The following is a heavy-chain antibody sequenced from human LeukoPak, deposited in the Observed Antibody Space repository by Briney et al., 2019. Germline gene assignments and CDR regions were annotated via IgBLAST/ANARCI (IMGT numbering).Heavy chain of an antibody. V-gene: IGHV3-33*01. CDR1: GFIFSSYV. CDR3: ARPNWGAQLGYFDY. CDR2: IWYDGSNK. Sequence: GGSLRLSCEASGFIFSSYVMHWVRQAPGKGLEWVASIWYDGSNKYYADSVKGRFTISRDNPKNTLYLLMNSLRAEDTAVYYCARPNWGAQLGYFDYWGQGTLVIVSS. J-gene: IGHJ4*02. D-gene: IGHD3-16*01.